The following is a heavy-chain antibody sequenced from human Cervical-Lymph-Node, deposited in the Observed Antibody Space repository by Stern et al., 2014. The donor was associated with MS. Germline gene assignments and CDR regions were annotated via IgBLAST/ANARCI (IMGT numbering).Heavy chain of an antibody. CDR3: AKRVSDAFNI. V-gene: IGHV5-51*03. D-gene: IGHD2-8*01. J-gene: IGHJ3*02. Sequence: EVQLVQSGAEVKKPGESLKISCKDFGSSFTTYWLGWVRQMPGKGLEGMGVIFTGDSDTTYSPTFQGQVTMSADKSTSTAYLQWRSLRASDTAMYYCAKRVSDAFNIWGQGTMVTVSS. CDR1: GSSFTTYW. CDR2: IFTGDSDT.